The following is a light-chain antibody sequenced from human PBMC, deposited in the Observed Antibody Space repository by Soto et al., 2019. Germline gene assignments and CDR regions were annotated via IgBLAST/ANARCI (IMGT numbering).Light chain of an antibody. Sequence: EIVLTQSPGTLSLSPGERVTLSCRASQSVSSSYLAWSQQKPGQAPRLLIYGASSRATGIPDRFSGSGSGTDFTLTISRLEPEDFAVYYCQQYDSSPITFGQGTRLEIK. CDR1: QSVSSSY. CDR3: QQYDSSPIT. CDR2: GAS. V-gene: IGKV3-20*01. J-gene: IGKJ5*01.